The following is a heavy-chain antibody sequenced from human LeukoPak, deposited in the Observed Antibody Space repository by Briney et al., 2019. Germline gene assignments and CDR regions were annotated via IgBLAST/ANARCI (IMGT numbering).Heavy chain of an antibody. J-gene: IGHJ4*02. Sequence: GGSLRLSCAASGFTFSSYGMHWVRQAPGKGLEWVADISYGGSNKYYADSVKGRFTISRDNSKNTLYLQMNSLRAEDTAVYYCARVGGHCTSTSCPPPDYWGQGTLVTVSS. CDR1: GFTFSSYG. CDR3: ARVGGHCTSTSCPPPDY. CDR2: ISYGGSNK. V-gene: IGHV3-30*03. D-gene: IGHD2-2*01.